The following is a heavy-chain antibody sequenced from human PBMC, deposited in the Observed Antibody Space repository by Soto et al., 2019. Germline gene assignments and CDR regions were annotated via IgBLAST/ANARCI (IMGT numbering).Heavy chain of an antibody. Sequence: PGGSLRLSCAASGFTFSNYAMHWVRQPPGQGLEWVAVVWSDGNNKYYADSVKGRFTISRDNSKNTLYLQMNSLTAADTAVYYCARIVVVLGYGMDVWGQGTTVTVS. J-gene: IGHJ6*02. V-gene: IGHV3-33*01. D-gene: IGHD2-21*01. CDR2: VWSDGNNK. CDR1: GFTFSNYA. CDR3: ARIVVVLGYGMDV.